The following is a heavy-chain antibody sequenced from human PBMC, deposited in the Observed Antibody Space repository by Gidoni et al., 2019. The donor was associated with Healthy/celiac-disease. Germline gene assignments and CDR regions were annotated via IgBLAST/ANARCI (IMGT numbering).Heavy chain of an antibody. CDR1: GFTLSIYA. Sequence: EVQLLDDGGGVVQPGGSLRLHCAASGFTLSIYAMSWVRQAPGKGLEWVSAISVSGGSTYCADSVKIRFTISRDKSKNTLYLQINSLRAEDTAVYYCAKTLPDYGRDVWGQGTTVTVAS. CDR2: ISVSGGST. CDR3: AKTLPDYGRDV. J-gene: IGHJ6*02. V-gene: IGHV3-23*01.